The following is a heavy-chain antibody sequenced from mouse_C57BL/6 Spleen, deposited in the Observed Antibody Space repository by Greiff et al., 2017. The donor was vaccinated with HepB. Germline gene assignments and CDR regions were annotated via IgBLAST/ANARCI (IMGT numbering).Heavy chain of an antibody. CDR2: IYPRSGNT. D-gene: IGHD2-4*01. CDR3: AREDGLRWFAY. Sequence: QVHVKQSGAELARPGASVKLSCKASGYTFTSYGISWVKQRTGQGLEWIGEIYPRSGNTYYNEKFKGKATLTADKSSSTAYMELRSLTSEDSAVYFCAREDGLRWFAYWGQGTLVTVSA. J-gene: IGHJ3*01. CDR1: GYTFTSYG. V-gene: IGHV1-81*01.